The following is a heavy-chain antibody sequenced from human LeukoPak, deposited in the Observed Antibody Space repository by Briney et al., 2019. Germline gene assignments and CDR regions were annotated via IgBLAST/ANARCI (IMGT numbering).Heavy chain of an antibody. CDR1: GYTFTSYG. CDR2: ISAYNGNT. D-gene: IGHD4-17*01. CDR3: AREVYGDPLQGGPDY. J-gene: IGHJ4*02. V-gene: IGHV1-18*01. Sequence: GASVKVSCKASGYTFTSYGISWVRQAPGQGLEWMGWISAYNGNTNYAQKLQGRVTMTTDTSTSTAYMELRSLRSDDTAVYYCAREVYGDPLQGGPDYWGQGTLVTVSS.